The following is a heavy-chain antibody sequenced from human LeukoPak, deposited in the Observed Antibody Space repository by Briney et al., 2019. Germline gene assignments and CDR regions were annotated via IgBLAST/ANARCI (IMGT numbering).Heavy chain of an antibody. Sequence: GGSLRLSCAASGFTFSSYWMSWVRQAPGKGLEWVANIKQDGSEKYYVDSVKGRFTISRDNAKNSLYLQMNSLRAEDTAVYYCARDEIVDYYDSSGFFDYWGQGTLVTVSS. D-gene: IGHD3-22*01. CDR1: GFTFSSYW. CDR3: ARDEIVDYYDSSGFFDY. V-gene: IGHV3-7*01. J-gene: IGHJ4*02. CDR2: IKQDGSEK.